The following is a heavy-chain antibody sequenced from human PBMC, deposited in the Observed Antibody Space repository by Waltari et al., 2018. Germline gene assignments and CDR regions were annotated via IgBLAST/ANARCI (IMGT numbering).Heavy chain of an antibody. CDR3: ARDPAGSSWGAFDI. CDR1: GFIFSDFW. V-gene: IGHV3-7*01. J-gene: IGHJ3*02. D-gene: IGHD7-27*01. CDR2: IRQDGSVS. Sequence: DVQLVESGGGLVQPGGSLRLSCAASGFIFSDFWMGWVRQAPGKGLEWLANIRQDGSVSLYMGSVKGRFTISRENPKNSLYLQMSSLRAEDTAVYYCARDPAGSSWGAFDIWGQGTMVNVSS.